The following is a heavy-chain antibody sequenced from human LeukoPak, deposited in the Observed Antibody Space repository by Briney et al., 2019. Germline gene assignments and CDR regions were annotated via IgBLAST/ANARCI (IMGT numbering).Heavy chain of an antibody. Sequence: PGWSLRLSCAASGFTVSSNYMSWVRQAPGKGLEWVSVIYSGGSTYYADSVKGRFTISRDNFKSTLYLQMDSLRVEDTAVYYCAREGLTSTPNNAFDIWGQGSVVTVSS. CDR1: GFTVSSNY. D-gene: IGHD4-23*01. V-gene: IGHV3-53*01. CDR2: IYSGGST. CDR3: AREGLTSTPNNAFDI. J-gene: IGHJ3*02.